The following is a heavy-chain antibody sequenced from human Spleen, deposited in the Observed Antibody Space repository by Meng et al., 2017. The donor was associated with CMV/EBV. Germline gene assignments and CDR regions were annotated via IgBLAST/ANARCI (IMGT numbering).Heavy chain of an antibody. D-gene: IGHD1-26*01. CDR1: GGSISSRSYY. Sequence: SETLSLTCTVSGGSISSRSYYWGWIRQPPGEGLEWIGNVYYSGSTYYNPSLKSRVTISVDTSKNQFSLKLSSVTAADTAVYYCARGGGSYPHYYYGMDVWGQGTTVTVSS. V-gene: IGHV4-39*07. J-gene: IGHJ6*02. CDR3: ARGGGSYPHYYYGMDV. CDR2: VYYSGST.